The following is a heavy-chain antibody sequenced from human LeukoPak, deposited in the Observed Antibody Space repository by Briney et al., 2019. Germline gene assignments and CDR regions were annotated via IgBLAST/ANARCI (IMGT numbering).Heavy chain of an antibody. D-gene: IGHD4-17*01. CDR1: GGSIGSYY. V-gene: IGHV4-59*01. J-gene: IGHJ4*02. CDR2: IYYSGST. Sequence: SETLSLTCTVSGGSIGSYYWSWIRQPPGKGLEWIGYIYYSGSTNYNPSLKSRVTISVDTSKNQFSLKLSSVTAADTAVYYCARLLGGLRLDYWGQGTLVTVSS. CDR3: ARLLGGLRLDY.